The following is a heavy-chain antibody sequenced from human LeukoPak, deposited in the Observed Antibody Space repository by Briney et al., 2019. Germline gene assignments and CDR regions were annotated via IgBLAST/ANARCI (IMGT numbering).Heavy chain of an antibody. CDR2: IYYSGSI. J-gene: IGHJ4*02. D-gene: IGHD6-19*01. CDR1: GGSISSYY. Sequence: SETLSLTCTVSGGSISSYYWSWIRQPPGKGLEWIGYIYYSGSINYNPSLKSRVTISVDTSKNQFSLKLSSVTAADTAVYYCARQEWLVRAPFDYWGQGTLVTVSS. V-gene: IGHV4-59*08. CDR3: ARQEWLVRAPFDY.